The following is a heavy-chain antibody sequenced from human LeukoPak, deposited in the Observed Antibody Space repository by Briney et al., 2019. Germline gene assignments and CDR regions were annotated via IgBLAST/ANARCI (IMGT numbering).Heavy chain of an antibody. Sequence: QPGGSLRLSCAASGFTFSSYAMHWVRQAPGKGLEWVAVISYDGSNKYYADSVKGRFTISRDNSKNTLYLQMNSLRVEDTAVYYCAQDLAWGAFDHWGQGTLVTVSS. CDR1: GFTFSSYA. CDR2: ISYDGSNK. CDR3: AQDLAWGAFDH. V-gene: IGHV3-30*04. D-gene: IGHD7-27*01. J-gene: IGHJ4*02.